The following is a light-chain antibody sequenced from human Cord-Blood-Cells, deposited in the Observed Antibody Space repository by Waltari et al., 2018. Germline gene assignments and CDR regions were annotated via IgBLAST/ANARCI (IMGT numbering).Light chain of an antibody. V-gene: IGKV1-8*01. CDR1: QGISSY. Sequence: PSSLSASTGDRVTITCRASQGISSYLAWYQQKPGKAPKLLIYAASTLQSGVPSRFSGSGSGTDFTLTISCLQSEDFATYYCQQYYSYPHTFGQGTKLEIK. CDR3: QQYYSYPHT. J-gene: IGKJ2*01. CDR2: AAS.